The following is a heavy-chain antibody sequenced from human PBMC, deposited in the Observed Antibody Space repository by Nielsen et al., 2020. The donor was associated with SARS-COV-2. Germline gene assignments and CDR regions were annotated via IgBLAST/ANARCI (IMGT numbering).Heavy chain of an antibody. Sequence: WIRQPPGKGLEWIGYIYYSGSTYYNPSLKSRVTISVDTSKNQFSLKLSSVTAADTALYYCAREGVRGITIFGVVTRYGMDVWGQGTTVTVSS. CDR2: IYYSGST. V-gene: IGHV4-30-4*01. D-gene: IGHD3-3*01. J-gene: IGHJ6*02. CDR3: AREGVRGITIFGVVTRYGMDV.